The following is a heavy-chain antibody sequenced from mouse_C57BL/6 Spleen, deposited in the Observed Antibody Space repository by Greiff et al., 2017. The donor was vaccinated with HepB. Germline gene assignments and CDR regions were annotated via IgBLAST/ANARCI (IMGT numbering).Heavy chain of an antibody. CDR1: GFTFSSYA. Sequence: EVKLVESGGGLVKPGGSLKLSCAASGFTFSSYAMSWVRQTPEKRLEWVATISDGGSYTYYPDNVKGRFTISRDNAKNNLYLQMSHLKSEDTAMYYCASPYSNYGGYAMDYWGQGTSVTVSS. J-gene: IGHJ4*01. CDR2: ISDGGSYT. D-gene: IGHD2-5*01. V-gene: IGHV5-4*03. CDR3: ASPYSNYGGYAMDY.